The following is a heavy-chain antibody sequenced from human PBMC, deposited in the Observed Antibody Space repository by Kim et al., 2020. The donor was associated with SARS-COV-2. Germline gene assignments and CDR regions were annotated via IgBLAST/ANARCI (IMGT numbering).Heavy chain of an antibody. CDR1: GGSFSGYY. J-gene: IGHJ6*02. V-gene: IGHV4-34*01. CDR2: INHSGST. CDR3: ARGRPPVRSYYYYYGMDV. D-gene: IGHD3-10*01. Sequence: SETLSLTCAVYGGSFSGYYWSWIRQPPGKGLEWIGEINHSGSTNYNPSLKSRVTISVDTSKNQFSLKLSSVTAADTAVYYCARGRPPVRSYYYYYGMDVWGQGTTVTVSS.